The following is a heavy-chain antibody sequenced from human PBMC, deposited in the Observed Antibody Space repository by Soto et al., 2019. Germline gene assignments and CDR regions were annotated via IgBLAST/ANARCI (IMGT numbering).Heavy chain of an antibody. CDR2: ISYDGSNK. CDR1: GFTFSTYG. V-gene: IGHV3-30*18. D-gene: IGHD2-2*01. Sequence: QVQLVESGGGVVQPGRSLRLSCAASGFTFSTYGMHWVRQAPGKGLEWVAVISYDGSNKYYADSVKGRFTISRDNSTNSLYLQMNSLRAEDTAVYYCAKDDCISTSCYYFDYWGQRTLVTVSS. CDR3: AKDDCISTSCYYFDY. J-gene: IGHJ4*02.